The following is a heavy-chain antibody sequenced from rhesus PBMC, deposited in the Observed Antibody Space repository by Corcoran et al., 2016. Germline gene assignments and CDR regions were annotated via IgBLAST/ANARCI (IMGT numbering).Heavy chain of an antibody. V-gene: IGHV4-173*01. CDR1: GGSISSNY. Sequence: QLQLQESGPGLVKPSETLSLTCAVSGGSISSNYWSWIRPPPGKGLERIGRISGGGGSTDYNPSLKSRVTISTDTSKNQFSLKLSSVTAADTAVYYCARDTDYNIWTGYYTSWGQGVLVTVSS. CDR2: ISGGGGST. CDR3: ARDTDYNIWTGYYTS. D-gene: IGHD3-3*01. J-gene: IGHJ4*01.